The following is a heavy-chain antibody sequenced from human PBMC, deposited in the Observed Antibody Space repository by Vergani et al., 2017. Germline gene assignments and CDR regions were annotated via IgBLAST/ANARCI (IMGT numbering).Heavy chain of an antibody. J-gene: IGHJ3*02. D-gene: IGHD2-15*01. CDR2: ISYDGSNK. CDR3: AREGLVVVAATQSDDAFDI. Sequence: VQLVESGGGLVQPGGSLRLSYAASGFTFSSYAMHWVRQAPGKGLEWVAVISYDGSNKYYADSVKGRFTISRDNSKNTLYLQMNSLRAEDTAVYYCAREGLVVVAATQSDDAFDIWGQGTMVTVSS. V-gene: IGHV3-30-3*01. CDR1: GFTFSSYA.